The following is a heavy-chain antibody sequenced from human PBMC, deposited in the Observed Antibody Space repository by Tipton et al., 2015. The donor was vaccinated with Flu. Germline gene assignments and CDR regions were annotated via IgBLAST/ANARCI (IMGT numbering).Heavy chain of an antibody. CDR2: IYPSDSDT. J-gene: IGHJ4*02. CDR1: GYSFTSYW. D-gene: IGHD4-17*01. V-gene: IGHV5-51*01. Sequence: QLVQSGAEVKKPGESLKISCKGFGYSFTSYWIGWVRQMPGRGLEWMGIIYPSDSDTRHSPSFQGQVTISADKSINTAYLQWSSLKASDTAMYYCARATVTTRMVDYWGQGTLVTVSS. CDR3: ARATVTTRMVDY.